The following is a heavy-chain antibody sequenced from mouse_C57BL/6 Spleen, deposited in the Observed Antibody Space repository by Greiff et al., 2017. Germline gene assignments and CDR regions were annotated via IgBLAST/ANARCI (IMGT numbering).Heavy chain of an antibody. CDR1: GYTFTSYW. Sequence: VQLQQPGAELVRPGSSVKLSCKASGYTFTSYWMAWVKQRPGQGLEWIGNIYPSDSETHYNQKFKDKATLTVDKSSSTAYMQLSSLTSEDSAVYYCARKNNGNWVFDYWGQGTTLTVSS. CDR2: IYPSDSET. CDR3: ARKNNGNWVFDY. J-gene: IGHJ2*01. D-gene: IGHD4-1*01. V-gene: IGHV1-61*01.